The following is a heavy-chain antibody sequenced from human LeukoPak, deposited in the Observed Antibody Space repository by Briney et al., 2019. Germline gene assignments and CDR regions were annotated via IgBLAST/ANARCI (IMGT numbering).Heavy chain of an antibody. V-gene: IGHV4-34*01. CDR2: INHSGST. J-gene: IGHJ6*02. CDR1: GGSFSGYY. CDR3: ARGQIAAAGRYYYYYYGMDV. Sequence: SETLSLTCAVYGGSFSGYYWSWIRQPPGKGLEWIGEINHSGSTNYNPSLKSRVTISVDTSKNQFSLKLSSVTAADTAVYYCARGQIAAAGRYYYYYYGMDVWGQGPTVTVSS. D-gene: IGHD6-13*01.